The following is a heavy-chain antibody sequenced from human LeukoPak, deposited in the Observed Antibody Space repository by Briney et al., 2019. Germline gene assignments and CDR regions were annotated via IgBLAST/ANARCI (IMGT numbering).Heavy chain of an antibody. J-gene: IGHJ5*02. Sequence: GGSLRLSCAASGFTFSSYSMNWVRQAPGKGLEWVSSISSSSCYIYYADSVKGRFTISRDNAKNSLYLQMNSLRAEDTAVYYCARVDYGYSSGYYSNWFDHWGQGTLVTVSS. CDR1: GFTFSSYS. CDR3: ARVDYGYSSGYYSNWFDH. V-gene: IGHV3-21*01. D-gene: IGHD3-22*01. CDR2: ISSSSCYI.